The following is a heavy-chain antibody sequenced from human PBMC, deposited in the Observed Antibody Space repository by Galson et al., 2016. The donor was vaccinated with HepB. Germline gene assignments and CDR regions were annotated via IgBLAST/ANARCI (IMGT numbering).Heavy chain of an antibody. CDR1: IGFSENDF. D-gene: IGHD4-17*01. CDR2: IYSSGSD. J-gene: IGHJ6*03. V-gene: IGHV4-59*01. Sequence: TLSLTCNVSIGFSENDFWNWVRQPPGKELEWIGYIYSSGSDNYNPSLKGRVTISIDKSKKEVSLKLNSLTAADTAVYYCARRMRTTVRGEYHYYMDVWGNGTTVIVSS. CDR3: ARRMRTTVRGEYHYYMDV.